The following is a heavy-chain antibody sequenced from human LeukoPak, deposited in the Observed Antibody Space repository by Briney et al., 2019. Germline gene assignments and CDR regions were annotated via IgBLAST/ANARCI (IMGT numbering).Heavy chain of an antibody. V-gene: IGHV3-30*18. CDR2: ISYDGSNK. CDR1: GFTFSSYG. Sequence: GGSLRLSCAASGFTFSSYGMHWARQAPGKGLEWVAVISYDGSNKYYADSVKGRFTISRDNSKNTLYLQMNSLRAEDTAVYYCAKGDCSSTSCLYWGQGTLVTVSS. D-gene: IGHD2-2*01. J-gene: IGHJ4*02. CDR3: AKGDCSSTSCLY.